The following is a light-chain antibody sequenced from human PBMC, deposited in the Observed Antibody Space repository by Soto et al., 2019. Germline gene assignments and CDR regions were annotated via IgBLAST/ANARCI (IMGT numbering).Light chain of an antibody. CDR2: RND. CDR1: NSNIGSNY. CDR3: AARDDSLNTYVV. Sequence: QSVLTQPPSASGTPGQTVTIPCSGSNSNIGSNYVYWFQQLPGTAPKLLIYRNDQRPSGVPDRFSGSKSGTSASLAISVLRSEDEAEYFCAARDDSLNTYVVFGGGTKLTVL. J-gene: IGLJ2*01. V-gene: IGLV1-47*01.